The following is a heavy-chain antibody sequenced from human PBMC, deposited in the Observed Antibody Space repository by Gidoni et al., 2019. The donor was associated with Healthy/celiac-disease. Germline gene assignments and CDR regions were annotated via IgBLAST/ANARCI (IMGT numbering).Heavy chain of an antibody. CDR1: GGSISSGDYY. D-gene: IGHD2-2*01. V-gene: IGHV4-31*03. J-gene: IGHJ4*02. Sequence: QVQLQESGPGLVKPSQTLSLTCTVSGGSISSGDYYWSWIRQHPGKGLEWIGYIYYSGSTYYNPSLKSRVTISVDTSKNQFSLKLSSVTAADTAVYYCARGIVVVPAANGGYFDYWGQGTLVTVSS. CDR3: ARGIVVVPAANGGYFDY. CDR2: IYYSGST.